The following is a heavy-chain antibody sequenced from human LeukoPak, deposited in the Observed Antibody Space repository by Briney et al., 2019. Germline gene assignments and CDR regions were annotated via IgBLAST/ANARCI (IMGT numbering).Heavy chain of an antibody. D-gene: IGHD4-17*01. CDR3: AREDYGDSRIPYYGMDV. CDR1: GFTSSSYA. CDR2: ISYDVSNK. Sequence: SLSLSCAASGFTSSSYAMHWVRQAAGRGLEWVAVISYDVSNKYYADSVKGRFTISRDNSKNTLYLQMNSLRAEDTAVYYCAREDYGDSRIPYYGMDVWGQGTTVTVSS. V-gene: IGHV3-30-3*01. J-gene: IGHJ6*02.